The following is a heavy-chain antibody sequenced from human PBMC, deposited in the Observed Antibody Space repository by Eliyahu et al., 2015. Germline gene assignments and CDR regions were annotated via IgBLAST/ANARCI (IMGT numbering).Heavy chain of an antibody. Sequence: EVQLVESGGGVVQPGRSLRXSCAASGXXFNDYVMHWVRQAPGKGLXWVSTISWDRRKEAYADSVKGRFTVSRDNAKNFVYLEMTNVRREDTALYYCAKASKTYGSGNYYGMDVWGQGTAVTVSS. CDR3: AKASKTYGSGNYYGMDV. J-gene: IGHJ6*02. CDR2: ISWDRRKE. V-gene: IGHV3-9*01. D-gene: IGHD3-10*01. CDR1: GXXFNDYV.